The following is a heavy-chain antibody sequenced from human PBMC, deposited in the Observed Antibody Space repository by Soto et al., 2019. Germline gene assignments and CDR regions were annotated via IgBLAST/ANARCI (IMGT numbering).Heavy chain of an antibody. Sequence: SVKVSCKASGGSFSNYIFAWVRQAPGQGLEWMGGTIPMFATAQYAQKLQGRVTITADESTSTVYMDLTSLTSDDTAVYYCARGLFGQQWLVGFDTWGQGTLVTVSS. CDR1: GGSFSNYI. CDR2: TIPMFATA. CDR3: ARGLFGQQWLVGFDT. D-gene: IGHD6-19*01. V-gene: IGHV1-69*13. J-gene: IGHJ4*02.